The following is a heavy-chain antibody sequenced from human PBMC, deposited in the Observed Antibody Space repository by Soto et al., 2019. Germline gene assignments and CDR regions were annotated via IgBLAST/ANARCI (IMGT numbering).Heavy chain of an antibody. CDR3: AKARAVTLVRISLAQ. J-gene: IGHJ4*02. CDR2: ISSGGDNT. V-gene: IGHV3-23*01. CDR1: VFTFGSHA. D-gene: IGHD6-19*01. Sequence: PGGSLRLSCAASVFTFGSHAMSWVRQAPGKGLEWVSTISSGGDNTYSADSVKGRFTISRDNSKNTLYLQMNSLRAEDTAVYYCAKARAVTLVRISLAQWGQGTLVTVSS.